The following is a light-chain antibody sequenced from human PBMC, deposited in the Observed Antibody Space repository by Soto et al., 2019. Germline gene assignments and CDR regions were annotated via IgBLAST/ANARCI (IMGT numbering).Light chain of an antibody. CDR3: HTEWT. V-gene: IGKV3D-7*01. J-gene: IGKJ1*01. CDR2: GAS. CDR1: QSVSSSY. Sequence: EIVMTQSPATLSLSPGERATLSCRASQSVSSSYLSWYQQKPGQAPRLLIYGASTRATGIPARFSGSESGTDFTLTISSLQPEDFALYYCHTEWTFGQGTKVEIK.